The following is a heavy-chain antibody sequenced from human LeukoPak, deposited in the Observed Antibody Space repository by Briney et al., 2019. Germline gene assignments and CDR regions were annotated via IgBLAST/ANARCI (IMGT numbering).Heavy chain of an antibody. CDR3: VREAGHIGGLNELDI. D-gene: IGHD2-15*01. CDR2: IDTAGAT. CDR1: GFTFSTYD. V-gene: IGHV3-13*04. J-gene: IGHJ3*02. Sequence: GGSLRLSCTASGFTFSTYDMHWVRQVTGKGLEWVSAIDTAGATYYSGSVKGRFTISRENARNSLYLQMNSLRAGDTAVYYCVREAGHIGGLNELDIWGRGTMVTVSS.